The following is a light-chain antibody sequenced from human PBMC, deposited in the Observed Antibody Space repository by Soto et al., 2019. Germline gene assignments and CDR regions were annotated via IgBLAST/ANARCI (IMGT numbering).Light chain of an antibody. J-gene: IGLJ1*01. Sequence: QSVLTQPPSASGSPGQSGTISCTGTNSDVGGYNYVSWYRQYPGKAPKLIIYEVNERPSGVPDRFSGSKSGNTASLTVSGLQTADEADYYCSSYAGSNWYVFGTGTKVTVL. CDR3: SSYAGSNWYV. CDR1: NSDVGGYNY. CDR2: EVN. V-gene: IGLV2-8*01.